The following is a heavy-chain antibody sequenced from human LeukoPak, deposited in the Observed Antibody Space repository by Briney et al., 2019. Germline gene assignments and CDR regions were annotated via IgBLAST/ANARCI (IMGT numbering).Heavy chain of an antibody. V-gene: IGHV1-18*01. J-gene: IGHJ6*03. CDR1: GYTFTSYG. D-gene: IGHD3-10*01. CDR3: ARGYYGSGSYLGLYYCYYMDV. CDR2: ISAYNGNT. Sequence: GASVKVSCKASGYTFTSYGISWVRQAPGQGLEWMGWISAYNGNTNYAQKLQGRVTMTTDTSTSTAYMELSSLRSEDTAVYYCARGYYGSGSYLGLYYCYYMDVWGKGTTVTISS.